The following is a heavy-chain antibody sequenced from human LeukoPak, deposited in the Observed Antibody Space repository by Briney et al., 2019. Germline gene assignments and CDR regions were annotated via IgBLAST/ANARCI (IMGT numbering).Heavy chain of an antibody. CDR1: GYTFTSYG. D-gene: IGHD6-19*01. J-gene: IGHJ4*02. CDR2: ISAYNGAT. V-gene: IGHV1-18*01. CDR3: ARSPSSSGWYADY. Sequence: GASVKVSCKASGYTFTSYGISWVRQAPGQGLEWMGWISAYNGATNYAQKLQGRVTMTTDTSANTAYMELRSLTSDDTAVHYCARSPSSSGWYADYWGLGTLVTVSS.